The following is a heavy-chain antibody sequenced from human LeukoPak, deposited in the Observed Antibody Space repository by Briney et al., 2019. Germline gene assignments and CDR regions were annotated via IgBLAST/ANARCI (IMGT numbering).Heavy chain of an antibody. V-gene: IGHV3-11*01. D-gene: IGHD3-22*01. J-gene: IGHJ3*02. CDR3: ATRNYYDSSGYFDAFDI. CDR1: GFTFSDYY. Sequence: GGSLRLSCAASGFTFSDYYMNWIRQAPGKGLEWVSYISSSGSTIYYADSVKGRFTISRDNSKNTLYLQMNSLRAEDTAVYYCATRNYYDSSGYFDAFDIWGQGTMVTVSS. CDR2: ISSSGSTI.